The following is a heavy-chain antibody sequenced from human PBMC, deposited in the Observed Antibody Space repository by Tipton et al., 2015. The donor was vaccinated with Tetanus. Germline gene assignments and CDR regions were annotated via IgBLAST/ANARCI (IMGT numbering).Heavy chain of an antibody. J-gene: IGHJ4*02. V-gene: IGHV4-59*01. CDR2: IYNIART. CDR1: GGSFSSYF. D-gene: IGHD2-2*01. Sequence: TLSLTCTVSGGSFSSYFWTWIRQPPGKGLEWIGNIYNIARTNYNPSLRSRVTMSVDTSKNQFSLKLSSVTAADTAIYYCAREVPAAGHFDSWGQGTLVTVSS. CDR3: AREVPAAGHFDS.